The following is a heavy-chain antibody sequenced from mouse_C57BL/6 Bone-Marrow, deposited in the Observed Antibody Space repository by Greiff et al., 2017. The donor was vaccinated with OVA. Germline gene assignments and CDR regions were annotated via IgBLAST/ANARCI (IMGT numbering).Heavy chain of an antibody. CDR2: IYPGSGNT. D-gene: IGHD1-1*01. J-gene: IGHJ3*01. CDR1: GYTFTDYY. CDR3: ASGCLLAAY. Sequence: QVQLKESGAELVRPGASVKLSCKASGYTFTDYYINWVKQRPGQGLEWIARIYPGSGNTYYNEKFKGKATLTAEKSSSTAYMQLSSLTSEDSAVYFCASGCLLAAYWGQGTLVTVSA. V-gene: IGHV1-76*01.